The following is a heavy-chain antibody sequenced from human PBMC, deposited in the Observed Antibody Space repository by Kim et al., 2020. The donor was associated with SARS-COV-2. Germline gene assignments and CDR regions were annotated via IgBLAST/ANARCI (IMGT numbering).Heavy chain of an antibody. CDR1: GFTFTSSA. D-gene: IGHD3-10*01. CDR2: IVVGSGNT. CDR3: AADPRGEDYYGSGSYYNLYY. Sequence: SVKVSCKASGFTFTSSAVQWVRQARGQRLEWIGWIVVGSGNTNYAQKFQERVTITRDMSTSTAYMELSSLRSEDTAVYYCAADPRGEDYYGSGSYYNLYYWGQGTLVTVSS. J-gene: IGHJ4*02. V-gene: IGHV1-58*01.